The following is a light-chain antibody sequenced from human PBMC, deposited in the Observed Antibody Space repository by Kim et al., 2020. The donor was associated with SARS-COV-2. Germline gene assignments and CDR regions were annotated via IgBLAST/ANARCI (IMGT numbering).Light chain of an antibody. V-gene: IGLV1-51*01. Sequence: GHNVTISCSGSSSNIGDNYVSWYQQLPGTAPKLLIYDNNRRPSRIPDRFSGSKSGTSATLGITGLQTGDEADYYCGTWDNSLSTVVFGGGTQLTVL. CDR3: GTWDNSLSTVV. CDR1: SSNIGDNY. CDR2: DNN. J-gene: IGLJ2*01.